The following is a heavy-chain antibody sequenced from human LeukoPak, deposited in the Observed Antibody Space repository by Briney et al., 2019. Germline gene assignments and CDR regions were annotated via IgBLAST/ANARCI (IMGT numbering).Heavy chain of an antibody. CDR2: INHSGST. CDR1: GGSFSGYY. Sequence: SETLSLXCAVYGGSFSGYYWSWIRPPPGKGLEWIGEINHSGSTNYNPSLKSRVTISVDTSKNQFSLKLSSVTAADTAVYYCARAGYYYDSSGYYSGPPDYWGQGTLVTVSS. D-gene: IGHD3-22*01. CDR3: ARAGYYYDSSGYYSGPPDY. V-gene: IGHV4-34*01. J-gene: IGHJ4*02.